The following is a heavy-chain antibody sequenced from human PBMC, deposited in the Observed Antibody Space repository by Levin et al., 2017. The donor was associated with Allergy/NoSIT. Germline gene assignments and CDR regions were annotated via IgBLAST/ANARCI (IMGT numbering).Heavy chain of an antibody. V-gene: IGHV3-23*01. J-gene: IGHJ4*02. D-gene: IGHD2-2*01. CDR1: GLTLSSYA. CDR3: ANSYCSTESCNSRFSH. Sequence: GGSLRLSCVASGLTLSSYAMSWVRQAPGKGLEWVSTTSGSGVRTYYADSVKGRFTISRDNSKNTLYLQMDSLRAEDTAVYYCANSYCSTESCNSRFSHWGQGTLVTVSS. CDR2: TSGSGVRT.